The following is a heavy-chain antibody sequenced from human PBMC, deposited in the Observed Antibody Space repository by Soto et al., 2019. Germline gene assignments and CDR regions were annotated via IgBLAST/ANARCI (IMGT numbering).Heavy chain of an antibody. V-gene: IGHV3-7*01. CDR1: GFTFSRNW. D-gene: IGHD1-1*01. Sequence: EVQLVESGGGLVQPGGSLTLSCAASGFTFSRNWMSWVRQAPGKGLEWVANIKEDGSAKYYADAVKGRFTLSRDNVDNSLYLQMNSLRVEDTAVYYCARDGDGYAAWGQGTLVTVSS. J-gene: IGHJ5*02. CDR3: ARDGDGYAA. CDR2: IKEDGSAK.